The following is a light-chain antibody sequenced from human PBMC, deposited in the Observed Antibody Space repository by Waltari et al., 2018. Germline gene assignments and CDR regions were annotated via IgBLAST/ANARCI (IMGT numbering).Light chain of an antibody. V-gene: IGKV1-5*03. CDR1: QSISKW. Sequence: DIRMTQSPSTLSASAGDRVIISFRASQSISKWLAWYQQKPGKAPKRLIYEASTLQSGVPSRFRGTGSGTDFTLTIISLQPDDFATYYCQQYNSYSLLTFGGGTKVEIK. J-gene: IGKJ4*01. CDR3: QQYNSYSLLT. CDR2: EAS.